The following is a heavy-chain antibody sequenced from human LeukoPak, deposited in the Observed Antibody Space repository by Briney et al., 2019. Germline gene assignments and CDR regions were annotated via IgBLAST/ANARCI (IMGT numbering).Heavy chain of an antibody. CDR1: GGTFSSYA. D-gene: IGHD3-22*01. CDR2: IIPIFGTA. CDR3: AREYDSSAVVGDAFDI. J-gene: IGHJ3*02. Sequence: SVKVSCKASGGTFSSYAISWVRQAPGQGLEWMGGIIPIFGTANYAQKFQGRVTITTDESTSTACMELSSLRSEDTAVYYCAREYDSSAVVGDAFDIWGQGTMVTVSS. V-gene: IGHV1-69*05.